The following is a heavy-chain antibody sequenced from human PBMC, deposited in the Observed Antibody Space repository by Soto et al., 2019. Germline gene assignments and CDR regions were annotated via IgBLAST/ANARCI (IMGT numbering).Heavy chain of an antibody. D-gene: IGHD6-13*01. V-gene: IGHV4-39*01. J-gene: IGHJ4*02. CDR3: ARGRRSWYVDY. Sequence: SETLSLTCTVSGGSISSSSYYWGWIRQPPGKGLEWIGSIYYSGSTYYNPSLKSRVTISVDTSKNQFSLKLSSVTAADTAVYYCARGRRSWYVDYWGQGTLVTVSS. CDR1: GGSISSSSYY. CDR2: IYYSGST.